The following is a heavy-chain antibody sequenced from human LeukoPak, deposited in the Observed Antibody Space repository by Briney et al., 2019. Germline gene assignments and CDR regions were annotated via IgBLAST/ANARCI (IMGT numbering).Heavy chain of an antibody. Sequence: PGGSLRLSCAASGFTFSNAWMSWVRQAPGKGLEWVGFTRSKAYGGTTEYAASVKGRFTISRDDSKSIAYLQMNSLKTEDTAVYYCSTNNVDTAMFTNYWGQGTLVTVSS. D-gene: IGHD5-18*01. V-gene: IGHV3-49*04. CDR1: GFTFSNAW. CDR3: STNNVDTAMFTNY. CDR2: TRSKAYGGTT. J-gene: IGHJ4*02.